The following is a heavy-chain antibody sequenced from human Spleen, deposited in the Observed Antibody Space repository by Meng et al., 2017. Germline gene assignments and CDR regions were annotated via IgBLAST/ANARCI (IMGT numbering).Heavy chain of an antibody. CDR3: ARRGLTGDVSVRDY. CDR1: GGSFSGYY. D-gene: IGHD7-27*01. J-gene: IGHJ4*02. CDR2: INHSGST. Sequence: SETLSLTCAVYGGSFSGYYWSWIRQPPGKGLEWIGEINHSGSTYYNPSLKSRVTISVDTSKNQFSLKLSSVTAADTAVYYCARRGLTGDVSVRDYWGRGTLVTVSS. V-gene: IGHV4-34*01.